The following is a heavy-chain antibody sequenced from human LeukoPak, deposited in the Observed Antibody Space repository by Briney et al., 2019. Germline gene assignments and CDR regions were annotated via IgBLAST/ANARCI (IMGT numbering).Heavy chain of an antibody. CDR2: INPSGGST. CDR3: ARDTNDSSGYSDDAFDI. CDR1: GYTFTSYY. D-gene: IGHD3-22*01. Sequence: ASVKVSCKASGYTFTSYYMHWVRQAPGQGLEWMGIINPSGGSTSYAQKFQGRVTMTRDMSTSTVYMELSSLRSEDTAVYYCARDTNDSSGYSDDAFDIWGQGTMVTVSS. V-gene: IGHV1-46*01. J-gene: IGHJ3*02.